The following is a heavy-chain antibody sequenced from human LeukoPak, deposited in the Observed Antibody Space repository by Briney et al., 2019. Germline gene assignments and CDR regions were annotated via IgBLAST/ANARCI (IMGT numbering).Heavy chain of an antibody. J-gene: IGHJ5*02. Sequence: GGSVRLSCAASGFTFSDYYMSWIRQAPGKGLEWVSYISSSGSTIYYADSVKGRFTISRDNAKNSLYLQMNSLRAEDTAVYYCARDLESDYDFWSGYYNDNWFDPWGQGTLVTVSS. CDR3: ARDLESDYDFWSGYYNDNWFDP. V-gene: IGHV3-11*01. CDR2: ISSSGSTI. D-gene: IGHD3-3*01. CDR1: GFTFSDYY.